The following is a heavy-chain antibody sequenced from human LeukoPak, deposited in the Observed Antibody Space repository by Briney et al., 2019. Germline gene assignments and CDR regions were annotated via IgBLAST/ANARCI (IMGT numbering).Heavy chain of an antibody. D-gene: IGHD5-18*01. J-gene: IGHJ4*02. CDR3: ARDLPIDTAMVESNGFDY. Sequence: GGSLRLSCAASGFTFSSYWMSWVRQAPGKGLEWVANIKQDGSEKYYVDSVKGRFTISRDNAKNSLYLQMNSLRAEDTAVYYCARDLPIDTAMVESNGFDYRGQGTLVTVSS. CDR2: IKQDGSEK. CDR1: GFTFSSYW. V-gene: IGHV3-7*01.